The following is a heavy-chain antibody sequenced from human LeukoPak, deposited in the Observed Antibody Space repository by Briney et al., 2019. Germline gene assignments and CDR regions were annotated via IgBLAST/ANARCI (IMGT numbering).Heavy chain of an antibody. J-gene: IGHJ6*03. CDR3: ARVGYYGSGSYYNPTYYYYYYYMDV. D-gene: IGHD3-10*01. CDR1: GGSISSYY. Sequence: SETLSLTCTVSGGSISSYYWSWIRQPPGKGLEWIGYIYYSGSTNYNPSPKSRVTISVDASKNQFSLKLSSVTAADTAVYYCARVGYYGSGSYYNPTYYYYYYYMDVWGKGTTVTVSS. V-gene: IGHV4-59*01. CDR2: IYYSGST.